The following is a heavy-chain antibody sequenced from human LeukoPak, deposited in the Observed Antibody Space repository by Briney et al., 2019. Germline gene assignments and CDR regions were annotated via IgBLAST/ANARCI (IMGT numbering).Heavy chain of an antibody. D-gene: IGHD1-1*01. Sequence: GGSLTLSCAASGFTVSSNYMTWVRQAPGKGLEWVSLIYSGGSTSYADSVRGRFTISRDNSKNTLYLQMNSLRAEDTAVYYCARIETVADAFDIWGQGTLVTVSS. J-gene: IGHJ3*02. V-gene: IGHV3-66*01. CDR3: ARIETVADAFDI. CDR2: IYSGGST. CDR1: GFTVSSNY.